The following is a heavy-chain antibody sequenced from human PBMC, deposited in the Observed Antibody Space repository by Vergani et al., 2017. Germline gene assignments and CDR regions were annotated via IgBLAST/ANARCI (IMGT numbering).Heavy chain of an antibody. CDR3: ARVNTETNGHLYYYYYMDF. CDR2: IDHTGRP. D-gene: IGHD4-11*01. J-gene: IGHJ6*03. Sequence: QVQLQQWGGGLLKPSETLSLTCVVNGGSFTSYHWTWIRQSPGEGLEWVGDIDHTGRPDYNPSLKSRLTMSVDKSRNQVSLTLNSVTATDTAIYFWARVNTETNGHLYYYYYMDFWGQGTAVTVS. V-gene: IGHV4-34*01. CDR1: GGSFTSYH.